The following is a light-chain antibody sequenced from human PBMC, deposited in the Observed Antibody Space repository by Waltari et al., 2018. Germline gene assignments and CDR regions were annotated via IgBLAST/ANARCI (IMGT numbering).Light chain of an antibody. CDR1: SRDVGDYNR. J-gene: IGLJ2*01. CDR3: CSYVRSVSFV. CDR2: EVD. V-gene: IGLV2-23*02. Sequence: QSALTQPASLSGSPVQSITISCTGPSRDVGDYNRLPWYQQHPGKAPKLLIYEVDKRPSGISNRFSGSKSGNTASLTISGLQAEDEADYYCCSYVRSVSFVFGGGTKLTVL.